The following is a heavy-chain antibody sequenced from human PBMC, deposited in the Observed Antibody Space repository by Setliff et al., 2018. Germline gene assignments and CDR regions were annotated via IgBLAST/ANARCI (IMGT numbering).Heavy chain of an antibody. D-gene: IGHD6-19*01. CDR2: IFTDGSRT. J-gene: IGHJ4*02. CDR3: ARRRGGVAGTFDY. CDR1: GFDFSRYW. V-gene: IGHV3-74*01. Sequence: GSLRLSCAASGFDFSRYWMHWVRQAPGKGLVSVARIFTDGSRTDYGDSVKGRITISRDNTKNTSYLQMESLRAEDMAVYYCARRRGGVAGTFDYWGQGTLVTVSS.